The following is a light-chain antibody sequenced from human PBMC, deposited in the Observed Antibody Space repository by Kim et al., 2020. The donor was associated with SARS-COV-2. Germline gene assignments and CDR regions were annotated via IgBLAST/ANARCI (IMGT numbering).Light chain of an antibody. V-gene: IGLV2-14*01. CDR3: SSYTSTSTLV. CDR1: SSDIGGYNY. J-gene: IGLJ3*02. Sequence: QSALTQPASVSGSPGQSITISCTGTSSDIGGYNYVSWYQLHPGKAPKLMIFEVTDRPSGVSNRFSGSKYGNTASLTISGLQAEDEADYYCSSYTSTSTLVFGGGTQLTVL. CDR2: EVT.